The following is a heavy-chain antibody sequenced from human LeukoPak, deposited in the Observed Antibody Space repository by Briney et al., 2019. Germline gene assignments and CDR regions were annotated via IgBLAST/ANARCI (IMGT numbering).Heavy chain of an antibody. CDR2: ISAYNGNT. D-gene: IGHD3-9*01. V-gene: IGHV1-18*01. J-gene: IGHJ3*02. CDR3: ARDPGFGGRYFDWLFISTHAFDI. Sequence: GASVKVSCTASGYTFTSYGISWVRQAPGQGLEWMGWISAYNGNTNYAQKLQGRVTMTTDTSTSTAYMELRSLRSDDTAVYYCARDPGFGGRYFDWLFISTHAFDIWGQGTMVTVSS. CDR1: GYTFTSYG.